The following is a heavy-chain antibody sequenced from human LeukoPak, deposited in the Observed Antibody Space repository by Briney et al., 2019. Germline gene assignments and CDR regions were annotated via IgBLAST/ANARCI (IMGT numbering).Heavy chain of an antibody. Sequence: PGGSLRLSCAASGFTFSSYGMHWVRQAPGKGLEWVAVIWYDGSNKYYADSVKGRFTISRDNSKNTLYPQMNSLRAEDTAVYYCARSFRDYGMDVWGQGTTVTVSS. CDR2: IWYDGSNK. CDR3: ARSFRDYGMDV. CDR1: GFTFSSYG. V-gene: IGHV3-33*01. J-gene: IGHJ6*02.